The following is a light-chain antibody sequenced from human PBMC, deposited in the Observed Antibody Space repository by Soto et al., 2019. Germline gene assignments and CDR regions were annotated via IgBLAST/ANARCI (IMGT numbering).Light chain of an antibody. V-gene: IGKV3-20*01. CDR2: GAS. CDR3: QHYGTSAL. Sequence: EIVLTQSPGTLSLSPGERATLSCRASESVSTSYLAWYQQTPGLAPRLLIYGASGRATGIPDRFSVSASGTDFTLTISRLEPEDFAVYYCQHYGTSALFGPGTKVDIK. J-gene: IGKJ3*01. CDR1: ESVSTSY.